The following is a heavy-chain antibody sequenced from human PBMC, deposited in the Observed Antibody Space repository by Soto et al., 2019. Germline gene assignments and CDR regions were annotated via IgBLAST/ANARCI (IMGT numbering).Heavy chain of an antibody. CDR3: AREYRESGTTTPYNYYYYLDV. D-gene: IGHD1-7*01. CDR1: GYTFTGYY. Sequence: ASVKVSCKASGYTFTGYYMHWVRQAPGQGLEWMGWINPNSGGTNYAQKFQGWVTMTRDTSISTAYMELSRLRSDDTAVYYCAREYRESGTTTPYNYYYYLDVCAKGISVTVSS. CDR2: INPNSGGT. V-gene: IGHV1-2*04. J-gene: IGHJ6*03.